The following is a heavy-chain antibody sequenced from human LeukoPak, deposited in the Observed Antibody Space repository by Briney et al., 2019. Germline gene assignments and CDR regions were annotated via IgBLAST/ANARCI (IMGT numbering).Heavy chain of an antibody. D-gene: IGHD2-15*01. J-gene: IGHJ5*02. Sequence: ASVKVSCKASGYTFTNYAMNWVRQAPGQGLEWMGWMNPNSGNTGYAQKFQGRVTMTRNTSISTAYMELSSLRSEDTAVYYCARGLSRSWLNWFDPWGQGTLVTVSS. CDR2: MNPNSGNT. CDR3: ARGLSRSWLNWFDP. V-gene: IGHV1-8*02. CDR1: GYTFTNYA.